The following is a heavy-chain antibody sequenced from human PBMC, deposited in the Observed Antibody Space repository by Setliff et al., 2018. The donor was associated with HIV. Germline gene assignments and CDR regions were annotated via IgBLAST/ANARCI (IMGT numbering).Heavy chain of an antibody. D-gene: IGHD5-18*01. V-gene: IGHV3-7*03. CDR2: IKQDGSEK. CDR1: GFTLSTYG. CDR3: ASSGYNYGGYYMDV. Sequence: GSLRLSCATSGFTLSTYGMHWVRQAPGKGLEWVANIKQDGSEKYYVDSVKGRFTISRDNGKNSLYLQVNSLRAEDTAVYYCASSGYNYGGYYMDVWGKGTTVTVSS. J-gene: IGHJ6*03.